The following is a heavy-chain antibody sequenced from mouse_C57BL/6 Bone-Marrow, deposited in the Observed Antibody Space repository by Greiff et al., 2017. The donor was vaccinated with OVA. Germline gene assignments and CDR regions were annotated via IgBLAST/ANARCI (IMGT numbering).Heavy chain of an antibody. Sequence: LEESGAELARPGASVKLSCKASGYTFTNYGISWVKQRTGQGLEWIGEIYPRSGNTYYNEKFKGKATLTADKSSSTAYMELRSLTSEDSAVYFCAREPYYYGSSYGYWGQGTTLTVSS. D-gene: IGHD1-1*01. V-gene: IGHV1-81*01. CDR3: AREPYYYGSSYGY. CDR2: IYPRSGNT. CDR1: GYTFTNYG. J-gene: IGHJ2*01.